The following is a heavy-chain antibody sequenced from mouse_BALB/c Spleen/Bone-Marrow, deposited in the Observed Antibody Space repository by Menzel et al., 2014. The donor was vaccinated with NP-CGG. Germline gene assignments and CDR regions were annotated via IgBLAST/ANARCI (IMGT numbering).Heavy chain of an antibody. Sequence: EVQLQQSGPGLVKPSQSLSLTCTVTGYSITSDYAWNWIRQFPGNKLEWMGYMSYSGSTSYNPSLKSRISITRDTSKNQFFLQLNSVTTEDTATYYCARDVYAMDYWGQGTSVTVSS. J-gene: IGHJ4*01. V-gene: IGHV3-2*02. CDR3: ARDVYAMDY. CDR2: MSYSGST. CDR1: GYSITSDYA.